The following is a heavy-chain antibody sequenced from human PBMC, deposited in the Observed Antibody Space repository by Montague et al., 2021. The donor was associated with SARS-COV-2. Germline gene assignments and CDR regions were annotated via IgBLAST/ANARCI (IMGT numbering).Heavy chain of an antibody. J-gene: IGHJ5*02. CDR3: AHFGILRYFDP. Sequence: PELGKPTQTLTLTCTFSGFSLSTSEVGVGWIRQPPGKAPEFLALIYGDDDNRYKPSLKSRLTITKVTSKNQVVLTMTNVDPVDTATYYCAHFGILRYFDPWGQGTLVAVSS. V-gene: IGHV2-5*02. D-gene: IGHD3-9*01. CDR2: IYGDDDN. CDR1: GFSLSTSEVG.